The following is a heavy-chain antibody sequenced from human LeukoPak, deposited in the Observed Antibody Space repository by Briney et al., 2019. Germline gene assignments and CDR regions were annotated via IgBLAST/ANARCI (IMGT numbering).Heavy chain of an antibody. D-gene: IGHD3-22*01. CDR2: INPNSGGT. V-gene: IGHV1-2*02. J-gene: IGHJ4*02. CDR3: ARSGDSSGYYRTRYFDY. CDR1: GYTFTGYY. Sequence: ASVKVSCKASGYTFTGYYMHWVRQAPGQGLEWMGWINPNSGGTNYAQKFQGRVTMTRDTSISTAYMELSRLRSDDTAVYYCARSGDSSGYYRTRYFDYWGRGTLVTVSS.